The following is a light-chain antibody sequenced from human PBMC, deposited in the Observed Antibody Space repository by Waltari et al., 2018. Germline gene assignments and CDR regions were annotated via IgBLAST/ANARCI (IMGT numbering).Light chain of an antibody. CDR2: KAS. J-gene: IGKJ1*01. CDR1: QSVNPW. V-gene: IGKV1-5*03. Sequence: DIQMTQSPSTLSASVGDRVTITCRASQSVNPWLAWFQQLPGKAPKVLIYKASNLEPGVPSRFSGSGSGTDFTLTISSLQPDDFASYYCQQYNDFPWTFGQGTKVEIK. CDR3: QQYNDFPWT.